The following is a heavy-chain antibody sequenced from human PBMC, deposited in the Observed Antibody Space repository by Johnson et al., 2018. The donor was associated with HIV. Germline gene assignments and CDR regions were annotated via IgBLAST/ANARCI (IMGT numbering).Heavy chain of an antibody. CDR2: ISNDGSNK. D-gene: IGHD3-16*01. Sequence: QMLLVESGGGVVQPGGSLRLSCAASGFTFSSYGMHWVRQAPGKGLEWVAFISNDGSNKYYADSVKGRFTISRDNSKNSLYLQMDSLRPEDTAVYYCARSRHGGIQPSDAFDVWGQGTMVTVSS. J-gene: IGHJ3*01. V-gene: IGHV3-30*19. CDR3: ARSRHGGIQPSDAFDV. CDR1: GFTFSSYG.